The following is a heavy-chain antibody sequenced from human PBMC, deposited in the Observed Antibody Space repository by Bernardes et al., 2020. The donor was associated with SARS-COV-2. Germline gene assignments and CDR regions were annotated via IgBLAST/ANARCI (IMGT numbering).Heavy chain of an antibody. CDR1: GFTFSSYW. CDR2: IQSDGSIT. J-gene: IGHJ4*02. Sequence: GGSLRLSCAASGFTFSSYWMHWVRQAPGKGLVWVSVIQSDGSITTYADSVKGRFTISRDNAKNTLYLQMNSLRAEDTAVYYCARGYAGLAVYWGKGTLFTVS. CDR3: ARGYAGLAVY. V-gene: IGHV3-74*01. D-gene: IGHD6-19*01.